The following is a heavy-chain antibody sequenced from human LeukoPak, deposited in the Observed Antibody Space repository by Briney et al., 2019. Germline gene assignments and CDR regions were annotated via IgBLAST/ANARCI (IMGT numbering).Heavy chain of an antibody. CDR3: ARLRKEIGVYSNYYFDY. CDR2: IYPGDSDT. CDR1: GYSFTSYW. V-gene: IGHV5-51*01. J-gene: IGHJ4*02. Sequence: GESLKISCKGSGYSFTSYWIGWVRQMPGKGLEWMGIIYPGDSDTRYSPSFQGQVTISADKSISTAYLQWSSLKASDTAMYYCARLRKEIGVYSNYYFDYWGQGTLVTVS. D-gene: IGHD4-11*01.